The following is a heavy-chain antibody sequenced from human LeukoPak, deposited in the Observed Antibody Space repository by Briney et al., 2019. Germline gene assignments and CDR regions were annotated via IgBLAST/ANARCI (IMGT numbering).Heavy chain of an antibody. Sequence: GGSPRLSCAASGFTFSTYWMSWVRQAPGKGLEWVANIKQDGSEKYYLDSVKGRFTISRDNAKNSLYLQMNSLRAEDTAVYFCTREAAAGIDYWGQGTLVTVSS. J-gene: IGHJ4*02. CDR3: TREAAAGIDY. D-gene: IGHD6-13*01. V-gene: IGHV3-7*01. CDR2: IKQDGSEK. CDR1: GFTFSTYW.